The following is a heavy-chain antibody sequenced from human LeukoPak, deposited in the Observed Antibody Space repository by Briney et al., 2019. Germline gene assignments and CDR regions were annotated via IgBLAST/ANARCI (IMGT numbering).Heavy chain of an antibody. Sequence: PSETLSLTCTVSGGSMSSYYWSCLRPPPGRGLEWMGYIYYSGSTNYNPTPKSRVNITVDTSKNQFSLKLSSVTAADTAVYYCARWGRGLWFGESYYFDYWGQGTLVTVSS. CDR3: ARWGRGLWFGESYYFDY. CDR2: IYYSGST. J-gene: IGHJ4*02. D-gene: IGHD3-10*01. V-gene: IGHV4-59*01. CDR1: GGSMSSYY.